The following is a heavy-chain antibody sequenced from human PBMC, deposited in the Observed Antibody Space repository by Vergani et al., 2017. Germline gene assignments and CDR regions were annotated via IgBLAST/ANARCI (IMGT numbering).Heavy chain of an antibody. J-gene: IGHJ4*02. Sequence: EVQLLESGGGLVQPGGSLRLSCAASGFTFSSYAMSWVRQVPGKGLEWVSGISGTDGRTYYADSVKGRFTISRDNSKNTLYLQMNSLRAEDTAVYFCVKDPRDIVAVPGPHEYWGQGTLVTVSS. D-gene: IGHD2-2*01. CDR3: VKDPRDIVAVPGPHEY. CDR1: GFTFSSYA. CDR2: ISGTDGRT. V-gene: IGHV3-23*01.